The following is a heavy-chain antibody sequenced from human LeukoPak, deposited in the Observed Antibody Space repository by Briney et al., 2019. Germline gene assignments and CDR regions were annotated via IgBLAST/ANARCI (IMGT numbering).Heavy chain of an antibody. Sequence: GRSLRLSCAASGFTFSRYAMHWVRQAPGKGLEWVAVIWYDGTEKSYANSAKGRFTISRDISKNTLHLEMNSLRVEDTAVYYCAKATGSYGDDAFDIWGQGTMVTVSS. CDR1: GFTFSRYA. CDR2: IWYDGTEK. V-gene: IGHV3-33*06. J-gene: IGHJ3*02. CDR3: AKATGSYGDDAFDI. D-gene: IGHD1-26*01.